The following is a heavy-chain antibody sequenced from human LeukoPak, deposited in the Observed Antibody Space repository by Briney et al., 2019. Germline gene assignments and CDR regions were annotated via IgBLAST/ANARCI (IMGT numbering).Heavy chain of an antibody. D-gene: IGHD3-9*01. Sequence: ASVKVSCKASGYTFTGYYMHWVRQAPGQGLEWMGWINPNSGGTSYAQKFQGRVTMTRDTSISTAYMELSRLRSDDTAVYYCARGLLRYFDWLSQRGTRNNWFDPWGQGTLVTVSS. J-gene: IGHJ5*02. CDR3: ARGLLRYFDWLSQRGTRNNWFDP. CDR1: GYTFTGYY. V-gene: IGHV1-2*02. CDR2: INPNSGGT.